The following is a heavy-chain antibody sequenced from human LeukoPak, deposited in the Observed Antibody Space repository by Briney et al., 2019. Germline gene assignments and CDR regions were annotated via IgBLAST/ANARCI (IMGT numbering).Heavy chain of an antibody. D-gene: IGHD6-6*01. CDR3: ARKFKGSSVYYYMDV. Sequence: GGSLRLSCAASGVTFSSYEMNWVRQAPGKGLEWVSYISSSGSTIYYADSVKGRFTIYRDNAKNSLYLQMNSLRAEDTAVYYCARKFKGSSVYYYMDVWGKGITVTVSS. CDR2: ISSSGSTI. V-gene: IGHV3-48*03. CDR1: GVTFSSYE. J-gene: IGHJ6*03.